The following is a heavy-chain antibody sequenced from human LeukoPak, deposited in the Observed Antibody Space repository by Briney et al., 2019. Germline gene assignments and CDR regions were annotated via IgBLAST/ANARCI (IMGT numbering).Heavy chain of an antibody. J-gene: IGHJ4*02. V-gene: IGHV1-46*01. D-gene: IGHD3-22*01. CDR3: ARDPSSGYYYDFDY. CDR1: GYTFTGYY. Sequence: ASVKVSCKASGYTFTGYYMHWVRQAPGQGLEWMGWINPSGGSTSYAQKFQGRVTMTRDTSTSTVYMELSSLRSEDTAVYYCARDPSSGYYYDFDYRGQGTLVTVSS. CDR2: INPSGGST.